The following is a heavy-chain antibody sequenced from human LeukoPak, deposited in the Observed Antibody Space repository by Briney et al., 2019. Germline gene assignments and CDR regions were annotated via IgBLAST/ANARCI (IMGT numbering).Heavy chain of an antibody. CDR2: IYYSGST. D-gene: IGHD4-17*01. CDR1: GGSISSYY. CDR3: ARGVGYGDDNWFDP. Sequence: TTSETLSLTCTVSGGSISSYYWSWIRQPPGKGLEWIGYIYYSGSTNYNPSLKSRVTISVDTSKNQFSLKLSSVTAADTAVYYCARGVGYGDDNWFDPWGQGTLVTVSS. V-gene: IGHV4-59*01. J-gene: IGHJ5*02.